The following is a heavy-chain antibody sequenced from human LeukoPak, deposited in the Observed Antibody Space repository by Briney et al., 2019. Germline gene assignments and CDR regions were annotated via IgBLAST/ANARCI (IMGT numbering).Heavy chain of an antibody. CDR1: GVSISSGGYS. CDR2: IYHSGST. D-gene: IGHD2-15*01. Sequence: SETLSLTCAVSGVSISSGGYSWSWIRQPPGKGLEWIGYIYHSGSTYYNPSLKSRVTISVDRSKNQFSLKLSSVTAADTAVYYCARAVGRHFDYWGQGTLVTVSS. CDR3: ARAVGRHFDY. J-gene: IGHJ4*02. V-gene: IGHV4-30-2*01.